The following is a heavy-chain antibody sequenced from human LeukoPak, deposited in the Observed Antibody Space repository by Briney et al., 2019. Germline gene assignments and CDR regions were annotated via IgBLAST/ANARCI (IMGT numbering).Heavy chain of an antibody. CDR3: ARTGSGWPAYFDF. D-gene: IGHD6-19*01. CDR1: GYTFTNYG. Sequence: GASVKVSCRASGYTFTNYGISWVRQAPGQGLEWMGWISAYNGNTNYAQKFQGRVTMTTDTSTSTAYMEQRSLRSDDTAFYYCARTGSGWPAYFDFWGQGTLVTVSS. J-gene: IGHJ4*02. V-gene: IGHV1-18*01. CDR2: ISAYNGNT.